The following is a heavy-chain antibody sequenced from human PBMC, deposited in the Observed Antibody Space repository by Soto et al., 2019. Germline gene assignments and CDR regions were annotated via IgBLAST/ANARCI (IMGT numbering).Heavy chain of an antibody. CDR3: ARRKGMEENYSYYGLDI. V-gene: IGHV1-3*01. J-gene: IGHJ6*02. CDR1: GYTFSTHA. Sequence: ASVKVSCKASGYTFSTHAMHWVRQAPGQSLEWMGWINGGTGQTKHSHRFQDRVTNTRDTSASTAYMELSSLRSEDTAVYYCARRKGMEENYSYYGLDIWGQGTTVTVSS. D-gene: IGHD1-1*01. CDR2: INGGTGQT.